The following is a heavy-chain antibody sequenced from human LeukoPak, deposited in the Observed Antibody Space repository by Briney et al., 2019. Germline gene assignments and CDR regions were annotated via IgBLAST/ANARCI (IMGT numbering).Heavy chain of an antibody. CDR3: ARDHHYGGNSGEDYYYGMDV. J-gene: IGHJ6*02. CDR1: GFTVSSNY. CDR2: IYSGGST. D-gene: IGHD4-23*01. Sequence: GGSLRLSCAASGFTVSSNYMSWVRQAPGKGLEWVSVIYSGGSTYYADSVKGRFTTSRDNSKNTLYLQMNSLRAEDTAVYYCARDHHYGGNSGEDYYYGMDVWGQGTTVTVSS. V-gene: IGHV3-66*01.